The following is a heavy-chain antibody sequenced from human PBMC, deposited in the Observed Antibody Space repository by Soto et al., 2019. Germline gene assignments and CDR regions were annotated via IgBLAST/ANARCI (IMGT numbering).Heavy chain of an antibody. Sequence: PGESLKISCKGSGYSFTSYWIGWVRQMPGKGLEWMGIIYPGDSDTRYSPYFQGQVTISADKSISTAYLQWSSLKASDTAMYYCARLLWVEDIVVVPAAIDFGAFDIWGQGTMVTVSS. CDR2: IYPGDSDT. D-gene: IGHD2-2*02. CDR1: GYSFTSYW. V-gene: IGHV5-51*01. CDR3: ARLLWVEDIVVVPAAIDFGAFDI. J-gene: IGHJ3*02.